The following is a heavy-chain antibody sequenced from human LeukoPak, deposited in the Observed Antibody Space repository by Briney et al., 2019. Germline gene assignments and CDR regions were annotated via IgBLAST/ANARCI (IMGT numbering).Heavy chain of an antibody. CDR1: GGTFSSYA. CDR3: ARDGGYSYGYDY. V-gene: IGHV1-69*04. CDR2: IIPILGIA. Sequence: SVKVSCKASGGTFSSYANSWVRQAPGQGLEWMGRIIPILGIANYAQKFQGRVTITADKSTSTAYMELSSLRSEDTAVYYCARDGGYSYGYDYWGQGTLVTISS. J-gene: IGHJ4*02. D-gene: IGHD5-18*01.